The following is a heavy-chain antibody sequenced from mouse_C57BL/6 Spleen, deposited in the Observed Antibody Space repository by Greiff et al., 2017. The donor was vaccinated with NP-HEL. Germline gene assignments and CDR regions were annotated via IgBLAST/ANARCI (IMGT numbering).Heavy chain of an antibody. CDR2: IDPANGNT. V-gene: IGHV14-3*01. Sequence: VHVKQSVAELVRPGASVKLSCTASGFNIKNTYMHWVKQRPEQGLEWIGRIDPANGNTKYAPKFQGKATITADTSSNTAYLQLSSLTSEDTAIYYCARPFYDYEGAWFAYWGQGTLVTVSA. CDR3: ARPFYDYEGAWFAY. D-gene: IGHD2-4*01. J-gene: IGHJ3*01. CDR1: GFNIKNTY.